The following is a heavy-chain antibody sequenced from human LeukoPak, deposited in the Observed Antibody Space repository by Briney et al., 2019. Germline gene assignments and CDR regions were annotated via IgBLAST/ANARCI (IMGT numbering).Heavy chain of an antibody. V-gene: IGHV4-4*07. CDR3: ARDQYYYGSSGYYKNWFDP. J-gene: IGHJ5*02. D-gene: IGHD3-22*01. CDR1: GGSISSYY. CDR2: IYTSGST. Sequence: SETLSLTCTVSGGSISSYYWSWIRQPAGKGLEWIGRIYTSGSTNYNPSLKSRVTMSVDTSKNQFSLKLSSVTAADTAVYYCARDQYYYGSSGYYKNWFDPWGQGTLVTVSS.